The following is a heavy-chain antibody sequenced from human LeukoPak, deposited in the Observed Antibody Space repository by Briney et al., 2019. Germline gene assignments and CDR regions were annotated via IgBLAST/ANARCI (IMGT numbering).Heavy chain of an antibody. D-gene: IGHD1-26*01. CDR3: ARVSILGDRLRWFDP. J-gene: IGHJ5*02. CDR1: GYTFTGYY. V-gene: IGHV1-2*02. CDR2: INPNSGGT. Sequence: ASVKVSCKASGYTFTGYYMHWVRQAPGQGLEWMGWINPNSGGTNYAQKFQGRVTMTRDTSISTAYMELSRLRSDDTAVYYCARVSILGDRLRWFDPWGQGTLVTVSS.